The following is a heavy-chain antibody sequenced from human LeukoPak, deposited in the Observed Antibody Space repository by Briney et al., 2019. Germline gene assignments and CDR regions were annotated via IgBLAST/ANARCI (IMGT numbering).Heavy chain of an antibody. V-gene: IGHV4-39*01. Sequence: SETLSLTCSVSGGSISGSGYYWAWIRQPPGKGLEWIGSIYYTGSTHYNSSLKSRVNMSVDTSKNQFSLKLSSVTAADTAVYYCASPLGGFDNWGQGTLVTVSS. CDR2: IYYTGST. J-gene: IGHJ4*02. D-gene: IGHD3-16*01. CDR1: GGSISGSGYY. CDR3: ASPLGGFDN.